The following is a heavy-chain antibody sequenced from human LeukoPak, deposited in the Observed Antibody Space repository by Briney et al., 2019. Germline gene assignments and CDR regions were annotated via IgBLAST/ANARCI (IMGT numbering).Heavy chain of an antibody. V-gene: IGHV7-4-1*02. Sequence: GASVKVSCKASGYTFTGYFMHWVRQAPGQGLEWMGWINTNTGNPTYAQGFTGRFVFSLDTSVSTAYLQISSLKAEDTAVYYCARLLNYGEKIYYFDYWGQGTLVTVSS. CDR3: ARLLNYGEKIYYFDY. CDR2: INTNTGNP. J-gene: IGHJ4*02. D-gene: IGHD4-17*01. CDR1: GYTFTGYF.